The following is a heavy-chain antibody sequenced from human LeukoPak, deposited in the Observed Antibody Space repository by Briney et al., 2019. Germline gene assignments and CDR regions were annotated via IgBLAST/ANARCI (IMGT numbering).Heavy chain of an antibody. J-gene: IGHJ4*02. CDR2: IKQDGSEK. CDR1: GFTFSSSW. V-gene: IGHV3-7*03. Sequence: GGSLRLSCVASGFTFSSSWMSWVRQAPGKGLEWVANIKQDGSEKSYVESVRGRFTISRDNAKNSLYLQLNSLRAEDTALYYRARDNPPDYWGQGTLVTVSS. CDR3: ARDNPPDY.